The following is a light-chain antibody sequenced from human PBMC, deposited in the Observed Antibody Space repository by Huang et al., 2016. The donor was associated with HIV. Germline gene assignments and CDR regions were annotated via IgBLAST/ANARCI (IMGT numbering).Light chain of an antibody. J-gene: IGKJ2*01. V-gene: IGKV1-39*01. Sequence: DIQMTQFPTSLSASVEDRVTITCRASQAIEKYLNWYQQKSGRAPRLLIYGASKLQSGVPSRVSGSASGTHFSLTINSLQPDDSAIYYCQQSYRTPRTFGQGTNLEI. CDR2: GAS. CDR1: QAIEKY. CDR3: QQSYRTPRT.